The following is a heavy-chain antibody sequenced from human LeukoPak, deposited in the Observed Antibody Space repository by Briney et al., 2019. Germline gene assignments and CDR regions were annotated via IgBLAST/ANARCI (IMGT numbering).Heavy chain of an antibody. V-gene: IGHV1-69*05. CDR1: GFTFSSYA. CDR3: ARGPGYYDSSGYYYSYNWFDP. D-gene: IGHD3-22*01. J-gene: IGHJ5*02. Sequence: PGRSLRLSCAASGFTFSSYAISWVRQAPGQGLEWMGRIIPIFGTANYAQKFQGRVTITTDESTSTAYMELSSLRSEDTAVYYCARGPGYYDSSGYYYSYNWFDPWGQGTLVTVSS. CDR2: IIPIFGTA.